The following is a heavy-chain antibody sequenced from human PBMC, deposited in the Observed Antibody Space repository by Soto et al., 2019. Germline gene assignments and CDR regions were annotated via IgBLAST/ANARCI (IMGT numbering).Heavy chain of an antibody. Sequence: GGSLRLSCAASGFTVSSNYMSWVRQAPGKGLEWVSVIYSGGSTYYADSVKGRFTISRDNSKNTRYLQMNSLRAEDTAVYYCARDISGEGYSSSTRWFDPWGQGTLVTVSS. D-gene: IGHD6-13*01. CDR2: IYSGGST. J-gene: IGHJ5*02. CDR1: GFTVSSNY. CDR3: ARDISGEGYSSSTRWFDP. V-gene: IGHV3-66*01.